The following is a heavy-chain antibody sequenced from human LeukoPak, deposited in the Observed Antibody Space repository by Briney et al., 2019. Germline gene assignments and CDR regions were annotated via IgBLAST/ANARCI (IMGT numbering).Heavy chain of an antibody. D-gene: IGHD6-19*01. J-gene: IGHJ4*02. CDR3: AKTTFGYSSGRSPSWPVDY. CDR1: GFTFSDYS. Sequence: GGSLRLSCAASGFTFSDYSMNWVRQAPGKGLEWVSGIVGSGGSSYYAESVRGRFTISRDNSKNTVYMQMNSLRDEDTAVYYCAKTTFGYSSGRSPSWPVDYWGQGTVVTVSS. CDR2: IVGSGGSS. V-gene: IGHV3-23*01.